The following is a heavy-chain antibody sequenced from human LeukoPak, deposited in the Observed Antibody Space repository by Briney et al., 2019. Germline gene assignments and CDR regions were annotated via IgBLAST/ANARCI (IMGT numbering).Heavy chain of an antibody. CDR1: GGSFSGYY. CDR2: INHSGST. Sequence: SETLSLTCAVYGGSFSGYYWSWIRQPPGKGLEWIGEINHSGSTNYNPSLKSRVTISVDTSKNQFSLKLSSVTAADTAVYYCAGAVAGGGYYFDYWGQGTLVTVS. CDR3: AGAVAGGGYYFDY. D-gene: IGHD6-19*01. J-gene: IGHJ4*02. V-gene: IGHV4-34*01.